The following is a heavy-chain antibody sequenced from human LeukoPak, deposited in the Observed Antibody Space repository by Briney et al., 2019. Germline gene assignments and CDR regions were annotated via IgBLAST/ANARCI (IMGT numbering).Heavy chain of an antibody. Sequence: ASVQVSCKASGYTFTSYAMNWVRQAPGQGLEWMGWINTNTGNPTYAQGFTGRFVFSLDTSVSTAYLQISSLKAEDTAVYYCARDWVGWFGELSGIDYWGQGTLVTVSS. CDR1: GYTFTSYA. CDR2: INTNTGNP. D-gene: IGHD3-10*01. J-gene: IGHJ4*02. V-gene: IGHV7-4-1*02. CDR3: ARDWVGWFGELSGIDY.